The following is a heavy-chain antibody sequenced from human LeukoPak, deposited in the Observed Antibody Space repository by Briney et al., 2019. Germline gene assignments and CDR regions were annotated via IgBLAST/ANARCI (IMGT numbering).Heavy chain of an antibody. V-gene: IGHV3-48*01. J-gene: IGHJ6*03. CDR2: ITRNSDTI. Sequence: GGSLRLSCAASGFTFNSYNMNWVRQAPGKGLEWVSYITRNSDTIDYADSVKGRFTMSRDNANNLLYLQMNSLRAEDTAVYYCARDRYGANTYVPPNYYYYMDAWGKGTTVTVSS. CDR3: ARDRYGANTYVPPNYYYYMDA. D-gene: IGHD4-17*01. CDR1: GFTFNSYN.